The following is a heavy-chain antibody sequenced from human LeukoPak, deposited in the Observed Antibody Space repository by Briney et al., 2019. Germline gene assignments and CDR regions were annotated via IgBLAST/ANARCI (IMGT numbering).Heavy chain of an antibody. CDR1: GFTFSSYW. CDR3: ASRYCSSTSCYNSWFDP. Sequence: GGSLRLSCAASGFTFSSYWMSWVRQAPGKGLEGVANIKQDGSEKYYVDSVKGRFTISRDNAKNSLYLQMNSLRAEDTAVYYCASRYCSSTSCYNSWFDPWGQGTLVTVSS. V-gene: IGHV3-7*01. D-gene: IGHD2-2*02. CDR2: IKQDGSEK. J-gene: IGHJ5*02.